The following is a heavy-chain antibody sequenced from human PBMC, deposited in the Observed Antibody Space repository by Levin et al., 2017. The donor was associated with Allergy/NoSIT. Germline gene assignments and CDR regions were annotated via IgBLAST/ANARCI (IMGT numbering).Heavy chain of an antibody. Sequence: GESLKISCAASGFTFSSYDMHWVRQVTGKGLEWVSSINTAGDTYYPGSVKGRFTISREDAKNSLYLQLNSLRAEDTAVYYCARGNNPLVRGTNWFDPWGQGTLVTVSS. J-gene: IGHJ5*02. CDR2: INTAGDT. CDR1: GFTFSSYD. D-gene: IGHD3-10*01. V-gene: IGHV3-13*01. CDR3: ARGNNPLVRGTNWFDP.